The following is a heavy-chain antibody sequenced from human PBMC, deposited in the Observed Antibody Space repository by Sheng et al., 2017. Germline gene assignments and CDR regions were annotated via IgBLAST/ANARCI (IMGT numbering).Heavy chain of an antibody. CDR2: INHSGST. Sequence: QVQLQQWGAGLLKPSETLSLTCAVYGGSFSGYYWSWIRQPPGKGLEWIGEINHSGSTNYNPSLKSRVTISVDTSKNQFSLKLSSVTAADTAVYYCARGLQILRFFGVGYPPPHFSTNWGRGNPSSPSP. J-gene: IGHJ4*01. V-gene: IGHV4-34*01. D-gene: IGHD3-3*01. CDR1: GGSFSGYY. CDR3: ARGLQILRFFGVGYPPPHFSTN.